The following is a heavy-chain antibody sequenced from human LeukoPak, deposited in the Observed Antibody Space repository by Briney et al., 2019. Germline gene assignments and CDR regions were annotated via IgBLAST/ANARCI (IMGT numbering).Heavy chain of an antibody. V-gene: IGHV6-1*01. Sequence: SQTLSLTCALSGDIVSTTSAGWHWIRQSPSRGLEWLGRAYYNSNWYYNYAVSVKGRITIHPDTPKNQFSLQLNSVTPEDTAVYYCARGRLQSGFDSWGQGTLVTVSS. CDR3: ARGRLQSGFDS. CDR2: AYYNSNWYY. J-gene: IGHJ4*02. CDR1: GDIVSTTSAG. D-gene: IGHD5-24*01.